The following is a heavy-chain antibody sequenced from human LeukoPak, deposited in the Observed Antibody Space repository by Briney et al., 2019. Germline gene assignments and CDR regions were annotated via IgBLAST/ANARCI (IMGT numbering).Heavy chain of an antibody. CDR3: ARVDWTPDY. J-gene: IGHJ4*02. V-gene: IGHV4-38-2*02. CDR1: GYSISSDYH. CDR2: IHRSGST. Sequence: RSSETLSLTCTVSGYSISSDYHWGWIRQPPGKGLEWIGSIHRSGSTYYNPSLKSRVTISVDTSKNQFSLKLSSVTAADTAVYHCARVDWTPDYWGQGNLVTVSS. D-gene: IGHD3/OR15-3a*01.